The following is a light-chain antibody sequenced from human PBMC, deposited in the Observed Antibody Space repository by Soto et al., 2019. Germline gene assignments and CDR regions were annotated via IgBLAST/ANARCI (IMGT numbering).Light chain of an antibody. Sequence: EIVLTQSPGTLSLSPGERATLSCRASQSVSSNLAWYQQKPGQAPRLLIYGASTRAAGIPARFSGSGSGTDFTLTISRLEPEDIAVYYCQQYGISPRTFGQGTKVDIK. J-gene: IGKJ1*01. CDR2: GAS. CDR1: QSVSSN. V-gene: IGKV3-20*01. CDR3: QQYGISPRT.